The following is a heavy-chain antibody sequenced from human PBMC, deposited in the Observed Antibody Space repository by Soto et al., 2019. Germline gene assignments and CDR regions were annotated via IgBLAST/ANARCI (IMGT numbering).Heavy chain of an antibody. D-gene: IGHD6-25*01. V-gene: IGHV1-69*02. Sequence: QVQLVQSGAEVKKPGSSVKVSCKASGGTFSSYTISWVRQAPGRGLEWMGRIIPILGIANYAQKFQGRVTITADKSTSTAYMELSSLRSEDTAVYYCARAIYIAAGNWFDPWGQGTLVTVSS. CDR3: ARAIYIAAGNWFDP. CDR1: GGTFSSYT. CDR2: IIPILGIA. J-gene: IGHJ5*02.